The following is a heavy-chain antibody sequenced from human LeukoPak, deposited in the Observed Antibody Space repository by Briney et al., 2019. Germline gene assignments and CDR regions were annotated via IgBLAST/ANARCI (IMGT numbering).Heavy chain of an antibody. CDR2: IYYSGST. J-gene: IGHJ4*02. V-gene: IGHV4-59*01. D-gene: IGHD3-16*02. Sequence: SETLSLTRTVSGGSISSYYWSWIRQPPGKGLEWIGYIYYSGSTNYNPSLKSRVTISVDTSKNQFPLKLSSVTAADTAVYYCARTLGELSLFFDYWGQGTLVTVSS. CDR3: ARTLGELSLFFDY. CDR1: GGSISSYY.